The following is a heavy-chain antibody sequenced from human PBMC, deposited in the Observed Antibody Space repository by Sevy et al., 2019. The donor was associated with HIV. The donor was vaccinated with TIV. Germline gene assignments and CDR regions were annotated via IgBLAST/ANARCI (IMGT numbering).Heavy chain of an antibody. CDR1: GFTFSSDW. V-gene: IGHV3-7*03. J-gene: IGHJ6*02. Sequence: GGSLRLSCAASGFTFSSDWMSWVLQAPGKGLEWVANIKQDGSEKYNVDSVKGRFTISRDNAKNSLYLQMNSLRAEDTAVYYCARDLRLPYSSSWFCYDYYYGMDVWGQGTTVTVSS. D-gene: IGHD6-13*01. CDR2: IKQDGSEK. CDR3: ARDLRLPYSSSWFCYDYYYGMDV.